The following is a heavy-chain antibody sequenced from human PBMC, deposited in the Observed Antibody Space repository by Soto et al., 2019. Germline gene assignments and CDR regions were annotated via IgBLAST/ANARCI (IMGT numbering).Heavy chain of an antibody. CDR3: ARHRGAVAEYRDV. CDR2: IYYIGST. Sequence: PPETLSLTCTVSGGSISSSSYSWGWIREPPGKGLEWIGSIYYIGSTYYNPSLKSRVTISVDASKNQFSLKLSAVTAADTAVYYCARHRGAVAEYRDVWGQGTTVTVSS. D-gene: IGHD6-19*01. J-gene: IGHJ6*02. V-gene: IGHV4-39*01. CDR1: GGSISSSSYS.